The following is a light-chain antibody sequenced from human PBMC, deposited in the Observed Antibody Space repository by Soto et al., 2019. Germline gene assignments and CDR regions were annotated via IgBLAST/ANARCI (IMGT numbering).Light chain of an antibody. CDR2: DAS. V-gene: IGKV3D-15*01. J-gene: IGKJ1*01. Sequence: EVVMTQSPGTLSVSPGERATLSCRASQSVRAKLAWYQQKPGQAPRLLISDASTRATGIPARFSGSGSGTEFTLTISSLQSEDFAVYYCQQYNNWPPWTFGQGTKVEIK. CDR1: QSVRAK. CDR3: QQYNNWPPWT.